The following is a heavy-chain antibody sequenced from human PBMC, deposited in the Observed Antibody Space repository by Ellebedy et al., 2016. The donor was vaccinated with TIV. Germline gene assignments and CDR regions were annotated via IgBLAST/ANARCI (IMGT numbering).Heavy chain of an antibody. J-gene: IGHJ4*02. CDR3: ARGGLGATTLTDY. D-gene: IGHD1-26*01. CDR1: GYTFTSHG. Sequence: SSVKVSCKASGYTFTSHGISWVRQAPGQGLEWMGWTSAYNGNTDFAQKLQGRVTMTTDTSTSTAYMELRSLRSDDTAVYYCARGGLGATTLTDYWGQGTLVTVSS. CDR2: TSAYNGNT. V-gene: IGHV1-18*04.